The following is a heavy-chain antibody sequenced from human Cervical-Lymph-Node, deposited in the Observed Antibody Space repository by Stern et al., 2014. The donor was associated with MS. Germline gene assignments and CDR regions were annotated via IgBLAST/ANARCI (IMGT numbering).Heavy chain of an antibody. CDR1: GGTFSSYA. J-gene: IGHJ4*02. D-gene: IGHD3-9*01. CDR2: IIPIFGRA. V-gene: IGHV1-69*01. Sequence: QVQLVQSGAEVKKPGSSVKVSCKASGGTFSSYAISWVRQAPGHGLEWLGGIIPIFGRANYAQKFKGRVTITADESTSTAYMELSSLRSEDTAVYYCARGWSYDILTGYSYWGQGTLVTVSS. CDR3: ARGWSYDILTGYSY.